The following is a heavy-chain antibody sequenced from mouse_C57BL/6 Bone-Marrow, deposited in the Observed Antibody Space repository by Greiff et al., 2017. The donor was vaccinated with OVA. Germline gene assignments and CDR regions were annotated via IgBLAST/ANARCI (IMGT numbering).Heavy chain of an antibody. J-gene: IGHJ2*01. CDR3: EREGLPLIFGY. CDR2: ISDGGSYT. V-gene: IGHV5-4*01. CDR1: GFTFSSYA. D-gene: IGHD5-5*01. Sequence: EVKLVESGGGLVKPGGSLKLSCAASGFTFSSYAMSWVRQTPEKRLEWVATISDGGSYTYYPDNVKGRFTISRDKDKNNRYLQMSHLKSEDKAMDYCEREGLPLIFGYWGQGTTLTVTA.